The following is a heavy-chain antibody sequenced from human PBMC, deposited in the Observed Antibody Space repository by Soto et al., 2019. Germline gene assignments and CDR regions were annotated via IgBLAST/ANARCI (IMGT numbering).Heavy chain of an antibody. CDR1: GFTFSSYG. CDR3: AKDLGAQWLVRGSFDY. CDR2: ISYDGSNK. D-gene: IGHD6-19*01. J-gene: IGHJ4*02. V-gene: IGHV3-30*18. Sequence: GGSLRLSCAASGFTFSSYGMHWVRQAPGKGLEWVAVISYDGSNKYYADSVKGRFTISRDNSKNTLYLQMNSLRAEDTAVYYCAKDLGAQWLVRGSFDYWGQGTLVTVSS.